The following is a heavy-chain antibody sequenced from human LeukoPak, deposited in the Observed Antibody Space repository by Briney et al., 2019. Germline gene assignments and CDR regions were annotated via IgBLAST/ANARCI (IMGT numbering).Heavy chain of an antibody. CDR2: INTNTGNP. V-gene: IGHV7-4-1*02. J-gene: IGHJ3*02. Sequence: ASVKVSCKASGYTFTRYDMSLVRQAPGQGVEWMGWINTNTGNPTYAQGFTGRFVFSLDTSVNTAYLQISSLKAEDTAVYYCARDQRYCGGDCYDAFDIWGQGTMVTVSS. CDR1: GYTFTRYD. D-gene: IGHD2-21*02. CDR3: ARDQRYCGGDCYDAFDI.